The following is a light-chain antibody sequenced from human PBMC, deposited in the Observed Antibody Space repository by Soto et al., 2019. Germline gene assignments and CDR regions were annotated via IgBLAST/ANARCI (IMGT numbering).Light chain of an antibody. CDR2: DSS. CDR3: QQYPQWPRT. CDR1: QSVGSD. Sequence: VITQSRSILSVSTGGRATLSCRPLQSVGSDLVWYRQKPRQAPRLLIFDSSYRPTGGPDRFSGSGSGTVFTITIISLLADDFAVYYCQQYPQWPRTFGQGTKVDI. J-gene: IGKJ1*01. V-gene: IGKV3-15*01.